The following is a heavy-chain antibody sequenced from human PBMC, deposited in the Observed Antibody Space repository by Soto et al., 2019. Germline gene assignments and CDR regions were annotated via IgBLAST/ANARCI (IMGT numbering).Heavy chain of an antibody. J-gene: IGHJ4*02. Sequence: QVQLVQSGGEVKKPGASVEVSCRTSGYMFTTYGMSWVRQAPGQGLEWMAWISAYNGNKKYAQKFQGRVPMTTNTSPGTVSMELRNLTSDDTGTYFCARTGGGMAARPLEYWGQGTLVTVSS. CDR1: GYMFTTYG. CDR3: ARTGGGMAARPLEY. D-gene: IGHD6-6*01. CDR2: ISAYNGNK. V-gene: IGHV1-18*04.